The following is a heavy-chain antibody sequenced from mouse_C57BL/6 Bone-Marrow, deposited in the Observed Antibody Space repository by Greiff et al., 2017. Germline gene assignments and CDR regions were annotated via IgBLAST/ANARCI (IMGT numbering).Heavy chain of an antibody. Sequence: QVQLKQPGAELVKPGASVKMSCKASGYTFTSYWITWVKQRPGQGLEWIGDIYPGSGSTNYNEKFKSKATLTVDTSSSTAYMQLSSLTSEDSAVYYCARSRYYYGSSYYFDYWGQGTTRTVSS. J-gene: IGHJ2*01. CDR3: ARSRYYYGSSYYFDY. V-gene: IGHV1-55*01. CDR1: GYTFTSYW. CDR2: IYPGSGST. D-gene: IGHD1-1*01.